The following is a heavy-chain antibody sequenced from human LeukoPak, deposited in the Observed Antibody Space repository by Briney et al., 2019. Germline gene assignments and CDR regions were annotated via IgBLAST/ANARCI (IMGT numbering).Heavy chain of an antibody. CDR2: ISSSGSTI. Sequence: GGSLRLSCAASGFAFSSYEMNWVRQAPGKGLEWVSYISSSGSTIYYADSVKGRFTISRDNAKNSLYLQMNSLRAEDTAVYYCAELGITMVGGVWGKGTTVTISS. CDR1: GFAFSSYE. CDR3: AELGITMVGGV. D-gene: IGHD3-10*02. V-gene: IGHV3-48*03. J-gene: IGHJ6*04.